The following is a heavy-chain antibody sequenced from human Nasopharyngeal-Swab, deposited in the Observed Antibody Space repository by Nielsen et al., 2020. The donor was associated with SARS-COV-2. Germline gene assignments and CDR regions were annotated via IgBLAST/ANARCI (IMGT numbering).Heavy chain of an antibody. J-gene: IGHJ4*02. D-gene: IGHD5-18*01. Sequence: GGSLRLSCAASGFTYDDYALHWVRQPPGKGLEWVSGITWHSGNKGYAESVQGRFTISRDNAKNSLYLQMNSLRAEDTALYYCAKARRTDTYGFECFDYWGQGTLVTVSS. CDR2: ITWHSGNK. V-gene: IGHV3-9*01. CDR1: GFTYDDYA. CDR3: AKARRTDTYGFECFDY.